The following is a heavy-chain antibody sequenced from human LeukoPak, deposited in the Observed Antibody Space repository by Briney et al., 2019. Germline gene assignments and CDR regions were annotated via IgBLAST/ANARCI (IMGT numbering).Heavy chain of an antibody. CDR3: AKRNGF. CDR2: ISYDGNNK. CDR1: GFTFSSYD. Sequence: GGSLRLSCAASGFTFSSYDMHWVRQAPGKGLEWVAIISYDGNNKYYADSVKGRFTISRDNSKYTLYLQMNSLRVEDTAVYYCAKRNGFWGQGTLVTVSS. D-gene: IGHD1-1*01. V-gene: IGHV3-30*18. J-gene: IGHJ4*02.